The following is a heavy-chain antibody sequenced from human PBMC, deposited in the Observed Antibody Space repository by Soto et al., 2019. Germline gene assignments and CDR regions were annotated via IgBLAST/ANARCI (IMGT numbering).Heavy chain of an antibody. V-gene: IGHV4-59*08. J-gene: IGHJ4*02. CDR1: GASISSYY. CDR3: ARTSNARNFDY. Sequence: SETLSLTCAVSGASISSYYWSWIRQPPGKGLEWIGYISYSGSTNHNPSLKSRITISVDTSKNHFSLKLSSVTAADTAVFYCARTSNARNFDYWGQGTLVTVSS. CDR2: ISYSGST.